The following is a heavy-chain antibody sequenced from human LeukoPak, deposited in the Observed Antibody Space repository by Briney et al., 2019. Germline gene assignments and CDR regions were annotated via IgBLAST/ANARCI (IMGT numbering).Heavy chain of an antibody. CDR1: GFTFSSYG. J-gene: IGHJ3*02. CDR3: ARGLSLDDDAFDI. CDR2: ISSSGSTI. V-gene: IGHV3-48*04. Sequence: GGSLRLSCAASGFTFSSYGMHWVRQAPGKGLEWVSYISSSGSTIYYADSVKGRFTISRDNAKNSLYLQMNSLRAEDTAVYYCARGLSLDDDAFDIWGQGTMVTVSS. D-gene: IGHD5/OR15-5a*01.